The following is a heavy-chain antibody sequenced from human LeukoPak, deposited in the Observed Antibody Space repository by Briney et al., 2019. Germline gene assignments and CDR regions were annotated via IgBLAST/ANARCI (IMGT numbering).Heavy chain of an antibody. D-gene: IGHD3-9*01. J-gene: IGHJ5*02. CDR2: INPSGGST. CDR3: AREGPGYYDILTGYYISRGNWFDP. V-gene: IGHV1-46*01. Sequence: ASVKVSCKASGYTFTSYGISWVRQAPGQGLEWMGIINPSGGSTSYAQKFQGRVTMTRDTSTSTVYMELSSQRSEDTAVYYCAREGPGYYDILTGYYISRGNWFDPWGQGTLVTVSS. CDR1: GYTFTSYG.